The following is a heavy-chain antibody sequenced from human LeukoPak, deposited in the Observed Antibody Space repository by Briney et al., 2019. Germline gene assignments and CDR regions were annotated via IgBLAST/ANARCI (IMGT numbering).Heavy chain of an antibody. CDR1: GFTFSSYE. V-gene: IGHV3-48*03. Sequence: PAGSLRLSCAASGFTFSSYEMNWVRQAPGKGLEWVSYISSSGSPRYYADSVKGRFTISRDNAKNSLYLQMNSLRAEDTAVYYCARPAVGTVVGDVWGQGTTVTVSS. J-gene: IGHJ6*02. CDR2: ISSSGSPR. CDR3: ARPAVGTVVGDV. D-gene: IGHD2-2*03.